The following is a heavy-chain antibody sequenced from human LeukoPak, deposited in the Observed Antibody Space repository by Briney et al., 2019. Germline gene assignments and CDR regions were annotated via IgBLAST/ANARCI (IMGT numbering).Heavy chain of an antibody. CDR2: INHSGST. Sequence: RPSETLSLTCAVYGGSFSGYYWSWIRQPPGKGLEWIGEINHSGSTNYNPSLKSRVTISVDTSKNQFSLKLSSVTAADTAVYYCARGLIAAAASDYWGQGTLVTVSS. CDR1: GGSFSGYY. V-gene: IGHV4-34*01. J-gene: IGHJ4*02. D-gene: IGHD6-13*01. CDR3: ARGLIAAAASDY.